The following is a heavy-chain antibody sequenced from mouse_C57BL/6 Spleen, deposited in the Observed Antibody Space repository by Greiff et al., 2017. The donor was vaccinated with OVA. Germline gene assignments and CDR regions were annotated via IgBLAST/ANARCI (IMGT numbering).Heavy chain of an antibody. D-gene: IGHD5-1*01. J-gene: IGHJ2*01. V-gene: IGHV1-72*01. Sequence: QVQLQQPGAELVKPGASVKLSCKASGYTFTSYWMHWVKQRPGRGLEWIGMIDPNSGSTKYNEKFKSKATLTVDKPSSTAYMQLSSLTSEDSAVYYCARAYLGGDFDYWGQGTTLTVSS. CDR1: GYTFTSYW. CDR3: ARAYLGGDFDY. CDR2: IDPNSGST.